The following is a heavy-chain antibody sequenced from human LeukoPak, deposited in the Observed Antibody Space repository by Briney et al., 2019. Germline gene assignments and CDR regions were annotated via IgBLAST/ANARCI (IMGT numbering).Heavy chain of an antibody. CDR2: IISSSSYI. CDR3: ARSHIAVAGTFDY. CDR1: GFTFSSYS. Sequence: PGRSLRLSCAASGFTFSSYSMNWVRQAPGKGLEWVSSIISSSSYIYYADSGEGRFTISRDNAKNSLYLQMNSLRAEDTAVSYCARSHIAVAGTFDYWGQGTLVTVSS. D-gene: IGHD6-19*01. J-gene: IGHJ4*02. V-gene: IGHV3-21*01.